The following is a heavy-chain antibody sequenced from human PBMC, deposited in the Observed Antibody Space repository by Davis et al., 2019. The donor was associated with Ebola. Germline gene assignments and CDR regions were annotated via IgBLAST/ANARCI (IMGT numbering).Heavy chain of an antibody. V-gene: IGHV1-18*01. D-gene: IGHD2-8*01. CDR2: ISAYNGNT. CDR1: GYTFTSYG. J-gene: IGHJ4*02. Sequence: AASVKVSCKASGYTFTSYGISWVRQAPGQGLEWMGWISAYNGNTNYAQKLQGRVTMTTDTSTSTAYMELRSLRSDDTAVYYCARGSILDIVLMVYALDYWGQGTLVTVSS. CDR3: ARGSILDIVLMVYALDY.